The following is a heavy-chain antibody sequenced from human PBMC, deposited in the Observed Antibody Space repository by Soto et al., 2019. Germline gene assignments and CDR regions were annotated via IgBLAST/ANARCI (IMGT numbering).Heavy chain of an antibody. V-gene: IGHV3-74*01. CDR3: ARVPHCTSSSCYSYFDN. J-gene: IGHJ4*02. Sequence: EVQLVESGGGLVQPGGSLRLSCAASGFTLSSYWMHWARQAPGKGLVWVSRSSSDGSSTNYADSVKGRFTISRDNAKNTLHLQMDSLRVEDTGVYYCARVPHCTSSSCYSYFDNWGQGTLVTVSS. D-gene: IGHD2-2*02. CDR2: SSSDGSST. CDR1: GFTLSSYW.